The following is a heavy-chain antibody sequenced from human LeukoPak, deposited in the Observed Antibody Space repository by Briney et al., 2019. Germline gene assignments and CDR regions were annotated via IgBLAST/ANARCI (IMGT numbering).Heavy chain of an antibody. V-gene: IGHV3-53*04. J-gene: IGHJ4*02. CDR3: ARGGGDYNPFDY. Sequence: GGSLRHSCAVSGFTVSSNYMSWVRQAPGKGLEWVSVMYSVGSTYYADSVKGRFTISRHNSKNTLYLEINSLRPDDTAVYYCARGGGDYNPFDYWGQGTLVTVSS. D-gene: IGHD4-17*01. CDR1: GFTVSSNY. CDR2: MYSVGST.